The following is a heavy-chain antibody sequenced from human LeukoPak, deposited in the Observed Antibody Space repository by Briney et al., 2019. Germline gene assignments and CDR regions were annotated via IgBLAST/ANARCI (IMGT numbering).Heavy chain of an antibody. J-gene: IGHJ4*02. D-gene: IGHD4-17*01. CDR3: AKHNTVTTVGAIAY. Sequence: PGGSLRLSCAASGFTFSSYAMSWVRQAPGKGLEWVSAISGSGGSTYYADSVKGRFTISRDNSKNTLYLQMNSLRAEDTAVYYCAKHNTVTTVGAIAYGGQGPRVTVSS. V-gene: IGHV3-23*01. CDR1: GFTFSSYA. CDR2: ISGSGGST.